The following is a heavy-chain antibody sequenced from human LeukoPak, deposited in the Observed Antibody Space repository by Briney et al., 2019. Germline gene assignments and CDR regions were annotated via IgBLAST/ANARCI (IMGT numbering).Heavy chain of an antibody. Sequence: GGSLRLSCAASGFTFSSYWTHWVRQAPGKGLVWVSRINSDGSSTGYADSVKGRFTISRDNAKNTLYLQMNSLRVEDTAVYYCAGVSESGWYYFDYWGQGTLVTVSS. CDR2: INSDGSST. CDR3: AGVSESGWYYFDY. CDR1: GFTFSSYW. J-gene: IGHJ4*02. V-gene: IGHV3-74*01. D-gene: IGHD6-19*01.